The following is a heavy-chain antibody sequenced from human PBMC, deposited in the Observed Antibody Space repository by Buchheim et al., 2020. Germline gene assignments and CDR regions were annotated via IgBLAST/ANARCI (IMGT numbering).Heavy chain of an antibody. D-gene: IGHD3-10*01. V-gene: IGHV4-34*01. CDR1: GGSFSGYY. J-gene: IGHJ5*02. CDR3: ARARRGGGRWFDP. Sequence: QVQLQQWGAGLLKPSETLSLTCAVYGGSFSGYYWSWIRQPPGKGLEWIGEINHSGSTNYNPSLKSRVTISVDTSKNQFSLKLSSVTAADTAVYYCARARRGGGRWFDPWGQGTL. CDR2: INHSGST.